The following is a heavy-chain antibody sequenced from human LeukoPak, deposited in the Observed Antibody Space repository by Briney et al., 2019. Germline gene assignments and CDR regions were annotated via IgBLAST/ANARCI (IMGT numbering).Heavy chain of an antibody. CDR1: SGSISNSNFY. D-gene: IGHD5-18*01. J-gene: IGHJ4*02. CDR2: IFYSGST. Sequence: SETLSLTCTVSSGSISNSNFYWGWIRQPPGKGLEWIGSIFYSGSTDYNPSLKSRVTISVDTSKNQFSLKLSSVTAADTAVYYCARDYQGGYGDKTVDYWGQGTLVTVSS. CDR3: ARDYQGGYGDKTVDY. V-gene: IGHV4-39*07.